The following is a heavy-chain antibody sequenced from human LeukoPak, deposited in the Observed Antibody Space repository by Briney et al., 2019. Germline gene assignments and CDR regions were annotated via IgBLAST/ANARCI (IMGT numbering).Heavy chain of an antibody. CDR3: ARTSRVDTAMARY. D-gene: IGHD5-18*01. J-gene: IGHJ4*02. CDR1: GYSFTSYW. V-gene: IGHV5-51*01. Sequence: GESLKISCKGSGYSFTSYWIGWVRQMPGKGLEWMGIIYPGDSDTRYSPSFQGQVTISADKSISAAYLQWSSLKASDTAMYYCARTSRVDTAMARYWGQGTPVTVSS. CDR2: IYPGDSDT.